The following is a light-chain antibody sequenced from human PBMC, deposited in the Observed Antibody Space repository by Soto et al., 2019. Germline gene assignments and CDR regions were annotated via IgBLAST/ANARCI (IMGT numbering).Light chain of an antibody. CDR3: QQYNNWPPYT. Sequence: EIVMTQSPATLSVSPGERATLSCRASQSISTNLAWYQQKPGQAPRLLIYGASTRATVIPARFSGSGSGTEFTLTISSLQSEDFAVYYCQQYNNWPPYTFGQGTKVEIK. CDR2: GAS. V-gene: IGKV3-15*01. CDR1: QSISTN. J-gene: IGKJ2*01.